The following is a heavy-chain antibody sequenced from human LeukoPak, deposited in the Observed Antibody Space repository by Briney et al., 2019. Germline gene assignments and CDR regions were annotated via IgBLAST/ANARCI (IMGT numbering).Heavy chain of an antibody. Sequence: SSETLSLTCTVSGGSISSYYWSWIRQPPGKGLEWIGYIYYSGSTNYNPSLKSRVTISVDTSKNQFSLKLSSVTAADTAVYYCARHPGSSWSLPHWFDPWGQGTLVTVSS. D-gene: IGHD6-13*01. V-gene: IGHV4-59*08. CDR2: IYYSGST. CDR1: GGSISSYY. J-gene: IGHJ5*02. CDR3: ARHPGSSWSLPHWFDP.